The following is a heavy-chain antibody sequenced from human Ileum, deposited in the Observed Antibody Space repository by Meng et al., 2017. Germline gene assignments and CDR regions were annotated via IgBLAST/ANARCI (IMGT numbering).Heavy chain of an antibody. CDR3: ARERIRELGLFDS. CDR1: GDSIGNSKW. D-gene: IGHD3-10*01. J-gene: IGHJ4*02. CDR2: ISNSGKT. Sequence: QLQLPDPGPGLFHLSGPLSLACAVSGDSIGNSKWWSWLRQPPGKGLEWIGEISNSGKTVYSPSLKSRVRISLDKSNNQFSLTLNSVTAADTAMYYCARERIRELGLFDSWGQGTLVTVSS. V-gene: IGHV4-4*02.